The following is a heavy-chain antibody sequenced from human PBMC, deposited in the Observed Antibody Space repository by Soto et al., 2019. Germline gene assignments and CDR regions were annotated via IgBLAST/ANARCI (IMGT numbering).Heavy chain of an antibody. V-gene: IGHV3-15*07. CDR1: GFTFSNAW. CDR3: TTDSYITSIIVRFDY. CDR2: VKSKTDGGKT. Sequence: PGGSLRLSCAASGFTFSNAWINWVRQTPGKGLEWVGRVKSKTDGGKTDFAAPVKGRFAISRDDSKNMVYLEMNSLKTEDTAIYYCTTDSYITSIIVRFDYWGHGTLVTVSS. J-gene: IGHJ4*01. D-gene: IGHD3-22*01.